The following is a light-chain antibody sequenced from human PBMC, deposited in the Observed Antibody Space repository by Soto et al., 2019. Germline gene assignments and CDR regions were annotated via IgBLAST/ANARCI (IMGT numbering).Light chain of an antibody. CDR3: PQFSSYPLT. CDR2: DAS. CDR1: QTVRNNY. J-gene: IGKJ4*01. V-gene: IGKV3-20*01. Sequence: EFVLTQSPGTLSLSPGERATLSCRASQTVRNNYLAWYQQKPGQAPRLLIYDASSRATGIPDRFSGGGSGTDFTRTISRLEPEDFAVYYCPQFSSYPLTFGGGTKVEIK.